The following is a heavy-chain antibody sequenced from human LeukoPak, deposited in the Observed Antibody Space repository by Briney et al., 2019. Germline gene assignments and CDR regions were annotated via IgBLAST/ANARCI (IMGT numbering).Heavy chain of an antibody. J-gene: IGHJ4*02. Sequence: GGTLRLSCAASGFTFSSYAMNWVRQAPGKGLEWVSGINGSGGSTYYAGSVKGRFTISRDNSKNTLYLQMNSLRAEDTAVYYCAGTNGDFDYWGQGTLVTVSS. CDR1: GFTFSSYA. D-gene: IGHD4-17*01. V-gene: IGHV3-23*01. CDR3: AGTNGDFDY. CDR2: INGSGGST.